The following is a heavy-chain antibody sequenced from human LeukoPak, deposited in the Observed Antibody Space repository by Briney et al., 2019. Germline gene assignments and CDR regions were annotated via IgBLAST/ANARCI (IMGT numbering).Heavy chain of an antibody. CDR2: IYNSGST. J-gene: IGHJ3*02. V-gene: IGHV4-34*01. Sequence: PSETPSLTCAVCGGSISGYYWSWIRQPPGKGLEWIGEIYNSGSTNYNPSLKSRVTISVDKSKNQFSLKLSSVTAADTAVYYCAMPDLTYCGGDCYSSPAFDIWGQGTMVPVSS. D-gene: IGHD2-21*02. CDR3: AMPDLTYCGGDCYSSPAFDI. CDR1: GGSISGYY.